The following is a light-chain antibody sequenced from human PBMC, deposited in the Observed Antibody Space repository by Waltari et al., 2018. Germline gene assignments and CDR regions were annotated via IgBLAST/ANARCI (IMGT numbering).Light chain of an antibody. Sequence: DIVMTQSPDSLAVSLGERATINCKSSQSVLYSSNNKNYLAWYQQKPGQPPKLRIYLAATRDSGVPDRVGGSGSGTDFTLTISSLQAEDVAVYYCQQYYSTWTFGQGTKVEIK. V-gene: IGKV4-1*01. CDR1: QSVLYSSNNKNY. CDR3: QQYYSTWT. CDR2: LAA. J-gene: IGKJ1*01.